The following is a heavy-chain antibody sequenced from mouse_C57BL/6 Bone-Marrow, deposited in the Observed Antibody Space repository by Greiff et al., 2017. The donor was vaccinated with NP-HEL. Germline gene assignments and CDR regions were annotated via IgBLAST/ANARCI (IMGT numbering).Heavy chain of an antibody. J-gene: IGHJ2*01. D-gene: IGHD1-1*01. CDR3: ARPLYGSSYYFDY. CDR2: ISSGSSTI. CDR1: GFTFSDYG. V-gene: IGHV5-17*01. Sequence: DVMLVESGGGLVKPGGSLKLSCAASGFTFSDYGMHWVRQAPEKGLEWVSYISSGSSTIYYADTVKGRFTISRDNAKNTLFLQMTSLRSEDTAMYYCARPLYGSSYYFDYWGQGTTLTVSS.